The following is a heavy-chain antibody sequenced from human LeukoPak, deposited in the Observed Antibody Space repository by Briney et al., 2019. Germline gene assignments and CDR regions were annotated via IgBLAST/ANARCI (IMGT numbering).Heavy chain of an antibody. V-gene: IGHV3-48*03. CDR2: ISSSGGTI. J-gene: IGHJ4*02. CDR1: GFTFSSYE. Sequence: HPGGSLRLSCAASGFTFSSYEMNWVRQAPGRGLEWVSYISSSGGTISYADSVKGRFTISRDNAKNSLYLQMNSLRAEDTAIYYCARSGQHLFDFWGQGTLVTVSS. D-gene: IGHD6-13*01. CDR3: ARSGQHLFDF.